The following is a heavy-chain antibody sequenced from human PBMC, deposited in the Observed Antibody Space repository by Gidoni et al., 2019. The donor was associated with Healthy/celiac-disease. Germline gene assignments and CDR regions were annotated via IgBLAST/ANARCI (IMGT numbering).Heavy chain of an antibody. CDR2: ISGSGGST. CDR3: AKDGLGGDFWSGYLGDY. V-gene: IGHV3-23*01. Sequence: AASGFTFSSYAMSWVRQAPGKGLEWVSAISGSGGSTYYADSVKGRFTISRDNSKNTLYLQMNSLRAEDTAVYYCAKDGLGGDFWSGYLGDYWGQGTLVTVSS. J-gene: IGHJ4*02. CDR1: GFTFSSYA. D-gene: IGHD3-3*01.